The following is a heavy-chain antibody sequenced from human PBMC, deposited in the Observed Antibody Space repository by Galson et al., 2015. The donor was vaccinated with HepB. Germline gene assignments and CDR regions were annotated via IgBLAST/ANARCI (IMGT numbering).Heavy chain of an antibody. CDR3: VTEEQWRG. CDR1: GFTFRHAW. Sequence: SLRLSCAVSGFTFRHAWMSWVRQRPGKGLEWVGRMKSRSDGYITQYAAPVKGRFTISRDDSRDVLFLQMNYLQSEDTGIYYCVTEEQWRGWGQGTLVTASP. D-gene: IGHD6-19*01. V-gene: IGHV3-15*01. CDR2: MKSRSDGYIT. J-gene: IGHJ1*01.